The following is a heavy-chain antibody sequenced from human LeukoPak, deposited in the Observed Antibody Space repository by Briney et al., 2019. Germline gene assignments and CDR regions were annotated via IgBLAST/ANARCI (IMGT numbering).Heavy chain of an antibody. J-gene: IGHJ4*02. CDR2: ISDNGYWI. CDR3: ARGEGIAARRAAY. V-gene: IGHV3-21*01. CDR1: GVTFSTYS. D-gene: IGHD6-6*01. Sequence: PGGSLRLSCAASGVTFSTYSMSWVRQAPGGGLGWASSISDNGYWIYYAASVKGRFTISRDNAKNTLYLQMNSLRAADTAVYYCARGEGIAARRAAYWGQGTLVTVSS.